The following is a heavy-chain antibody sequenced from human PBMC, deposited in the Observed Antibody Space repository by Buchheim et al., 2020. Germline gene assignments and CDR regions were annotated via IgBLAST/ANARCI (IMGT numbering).Heavy chain of an antibody. J-gene: IGHJ5*02. Sequence: QVQLVESGGGLVKPGGSLRLSCAASGFTFSDYYMNWIRQAPGKGLEWVAVIWYDGSNKYYADSVKGRFTISRDNSKNTLYLQMNSLRAEDTAVYYCARYSVRQQLVPNWFDPWGQGTL. CDR3: ARYSVRQQLVPNWFDP. D-gene: IGHD6-13*01. CDR2: IWYDGSNK. CDR1: GFTFSDYY. V-gene: IGHV3-33*08.